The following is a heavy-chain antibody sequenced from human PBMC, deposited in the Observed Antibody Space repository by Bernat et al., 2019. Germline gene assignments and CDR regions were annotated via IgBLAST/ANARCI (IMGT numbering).Heavy chain of an antibody. V-gene: IGHV1-69*01. CDR1: GGTFSSYA. CDR3: ARAATRYYYNSSGSFDY. Sequence: QVQLVQSGAEVKKPGSLVKVSCKASGGTFSSYAISWVRQAPGQGLEWMGGIIPSFGTANYAQKFQSRVTITADESTSTAYMELSRLRSEDTAVYYCARAATRYYYNSSGSFDYRGQGTLVTVSS. D-gene: IGHD3-22*01. CDR2: IIPSFGTA. J-gene: IGHJ4*02.